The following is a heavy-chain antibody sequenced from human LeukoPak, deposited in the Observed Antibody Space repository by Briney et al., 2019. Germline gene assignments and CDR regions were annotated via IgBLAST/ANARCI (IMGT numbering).Heavy chain of an antibody. CDR2: ISYDGSNK. V-gene: IGHV3-30-3*01. CDR1: GFTFSSYA. Sequence: PGGSLRLSCAASGFTFSSYAMHWVRQAPGKGLEWVAVISYDGSNKYYADSVKGRFTISRDNSKNTLYLQMNSLRAEDTAVYYCAREGLSGGYSGGWSDYWGQGTLVTVSS. D-gene: IGHD6-19*01. J-gene: IGHJ4*02. CDR3: AREGLSGGYSGGWSDY.